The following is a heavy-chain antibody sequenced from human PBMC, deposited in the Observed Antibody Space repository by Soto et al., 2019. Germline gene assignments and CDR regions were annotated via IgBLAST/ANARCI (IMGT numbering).Heavy chain of an antibody. V-gene: IGHV4-61*01. D-gene: IGHD4-17*01. CDR2: VYYSGTT. CDR1: GGSVSDKTYY. Sequence: SETLSLTCSVSGGSVSDKTYYWSWIRQPPGKRLEWIGYVYYSGTTNYNPSLKSRVTISVDLSKNRFSLRLSSVTTADTALYYCARTTAVPNTLRSRYFFDYWGQGTLVTVST. J-gene: IGHJ4*02. CDR3: ARTTAVPNTLRSRYFFDY.